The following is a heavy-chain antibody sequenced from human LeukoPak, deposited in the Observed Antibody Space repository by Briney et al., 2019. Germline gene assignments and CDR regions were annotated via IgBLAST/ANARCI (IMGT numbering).Heavy chain of an antibody. Sequence: GGSLRLSCAPSGFTFSSYSMNWVRQAPGKGLEWVSSISSSSSYIYYADSVKGRFTISRDNAKNSLYLQMDSLRAEDTAVYYCARDTDYGDPNWFDPWGQGTLVTVSS. J-gene: IGHJ5*02. V-gene: IGHV3-21*01. D-gene: IGHD4-17*01. CDR3: ARDTDYGDPNWFDP. CDR1: GFTFSSYS. CDR2: ISSSSSYI.